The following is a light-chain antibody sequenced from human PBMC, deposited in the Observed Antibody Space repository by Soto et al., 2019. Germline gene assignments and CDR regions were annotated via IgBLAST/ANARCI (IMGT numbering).Light chain of an antibody. CDR2: GAS. J-gene: IGKJ5*01. V-gene: IGKV3-20*01. CDR3: QQYGSSPPIT. Sequence: EIVLTQSPGTLSLSPGERATLSCRASQSVSSSYLAWYQQKPGQAPRLLIYGASSRATGIPDRFSGSVSGTDFTLTISILEPEDFALYYCQQYGSSPPITFGQGTRLA. CDR1: QSVSSSY.